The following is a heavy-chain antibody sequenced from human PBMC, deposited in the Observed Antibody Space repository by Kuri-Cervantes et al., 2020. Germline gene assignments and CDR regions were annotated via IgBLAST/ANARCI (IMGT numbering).Heavy chain of an antibody. J-gene: IGHJ6*03. V-gene: IGHV4-61*01. D-gene: IGHD3-22*01. Sequence: LVKPTETLTLTCTVSGFSLSNARMGVSWIRQPPGKALEWIGYIYYSGSTNYNPSLKSRVTISVDTSKNQFFLKLRSVTAADTAVYYCARGQNYYDSRGYYYYYMDVWGKGTTVTVSS. CDR2: IYYSGST. CDR1: GFSLSNARMG. CDR3: ARGQNYYDSRGYYYYYMDV.